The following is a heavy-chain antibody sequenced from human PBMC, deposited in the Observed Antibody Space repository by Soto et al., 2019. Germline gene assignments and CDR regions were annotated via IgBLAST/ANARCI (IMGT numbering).Heavy chain of an antibody. CDR1: GDSISSAVYY. V-gene: IGHV4-31*11. D-gene: IGHD3-3*01. CDR3: ARDCVSDPADDDCWSGPLKDGINV. J-gene: IGHJ6*02. Sequence: PSDTLSLTCALSGDSISSAVYYWSWIPQHPGKGLEWIGYIYYSGSTYYNPSLKSRVTISVDTSKNQFSLQLSSVSAADSAVYYCARDCVSDPADDDCWSGPLKDGINVCGQGTRVTVSS. CDR2: IYYSGST.